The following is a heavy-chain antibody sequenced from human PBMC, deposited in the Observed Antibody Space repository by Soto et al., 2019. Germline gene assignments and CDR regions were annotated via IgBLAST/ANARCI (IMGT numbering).Heavy chain of an antibody. Sequence: PGGSLRLSCAASGFTFSSYWMHWVRQAPGKGLVWVSRINSDGSSTSYADSVKGRFTISRDNAKNTLYLQMNSLRAEDTAVYYCAIRASYYDSSGHLDYWGQGTLVTVSS. CDR2: INSDGSST. J-gene: IGHJ4*02. CDR1: GFTFSSYW. D-gene: IGHD3-22*01. V-gene: IGHV3-74*01. CDR3: AIRASYYDSSGHLDY.